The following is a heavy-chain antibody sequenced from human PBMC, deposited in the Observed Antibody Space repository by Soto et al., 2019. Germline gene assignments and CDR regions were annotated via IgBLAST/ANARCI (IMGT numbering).Heavy chain of an antibody. Sequence: GGSLRLSCAASGFTFSSYAMHWVRQAPGKGLEWVAVISYDGSNKYYADSVKGRFTISRDNSKNTLYLQMNSLRAEDTAVYYCASPQPSYYFDYWGQGTLVTVSS. D-gene: IGHD3-16*02. CDR3: ASPQPSYYFDY. V-gene: IGHV3-30-3*01. CDR1: GFTFSSYA. J-gene: IGHJ4*02. CDR2: ISYDGSNK.